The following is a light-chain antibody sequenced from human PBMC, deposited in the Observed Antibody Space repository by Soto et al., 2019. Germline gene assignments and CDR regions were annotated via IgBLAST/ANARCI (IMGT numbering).Light chain of an antibody. CDR2: RNN. V-gene: IGLV1-47*01. J-gene: IGLJ1*01. Sequence: QSVLTQPPSASGTPGQRVTISCSGSTSNIGSNYVYWYQQLPGTAPKLLIYRNNQRPSGVPDRFSGAKSGTSASLAISGLRTEDEADYSCATWDDSLSGYIFATGTQLTVL. CDR3: ATWDDSLSGYI. CDR1: TSNIGSNY.